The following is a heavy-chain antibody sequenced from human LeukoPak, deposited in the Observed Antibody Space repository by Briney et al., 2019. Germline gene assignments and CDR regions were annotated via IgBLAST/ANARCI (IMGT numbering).Heavy chain of an antibody. Sequence: ASVKVSCKASGYTFTGYYMHWVRRAPGQGLEWMGWINPNSGGTNYAQKFQGRVTMTRDTSISTAYMELSRLRSDDTAVYYCARFDIIVVPAGFDYWGQGTLVTVSS. D-gene: IGHD2-2*01. V-gene: IGHV1-2*02. CDR2: INPNSGGT. J-gene: IGHJ4*02. CDR3: ARFDIIVVPAGFDY. CDR1: GYTFTGYY.